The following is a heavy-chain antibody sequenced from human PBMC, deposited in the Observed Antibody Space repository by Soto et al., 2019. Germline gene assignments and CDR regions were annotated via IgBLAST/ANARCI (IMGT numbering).Heavy chain of an antibody. D-gene: IGHD3-22*01. V-gene: IGHV3-30-3*01. CDR1: GFTFSSYA. Sequence: PXESLRLSCAASGFTFSSYAMHWVRQAPGKGLEWVAVISYDGSNKYYADSVKGRFTISRDNSKNTLYLQMNSLRAEDTAVYYCARDNDSSGYYLNWFDPWGQGTLVTVSS. CDR2: ISYDGSNK. J-gene: IGHJ5*02. CDR3: ARDNDSSGYYLNWFDP.